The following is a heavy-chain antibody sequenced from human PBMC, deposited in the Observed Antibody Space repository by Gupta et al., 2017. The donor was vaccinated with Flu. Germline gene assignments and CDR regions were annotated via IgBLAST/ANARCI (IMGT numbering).Heavy chain of an antibody. CDR3: ARPHTGDSSGSWFDP. V-gene: IGHV4-39*01. CDR1: GAY. Sequence: GAYWGWIRQPPGKGLEWIASIYNGGNTYYNPSRKSRVTISVDTSKNQFSLKLSSVNDADPAVYYCARPHTGDSSGSWFDPWGQGTLVTVSS. D-gene: IGHD6-19*01. J-gene: IGHJ5*02. CDR2: IYNGGNT.